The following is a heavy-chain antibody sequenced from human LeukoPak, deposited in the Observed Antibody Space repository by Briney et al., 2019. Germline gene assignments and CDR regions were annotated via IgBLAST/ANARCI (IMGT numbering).Heavy chain of an antibody. CDR2: IYYSGTT. CDR3: ARQYSNTWYGWFDP. D-gene: IGHD6-13*01. Sequence: SETLSLTCTVSGGSISSSSHYWGWIRQPPGKGLEWIGDIYYSGTTYYNPSLKSRVTMSIDTSKKQSSLKLSSVTAADTAIYYCARQYSNTWYGWFDPWGQGTLVTVSS. V-gene: IGHV4-39*01. CDR1: GGSISSSSHY. J-gene: IGHJ5*02.